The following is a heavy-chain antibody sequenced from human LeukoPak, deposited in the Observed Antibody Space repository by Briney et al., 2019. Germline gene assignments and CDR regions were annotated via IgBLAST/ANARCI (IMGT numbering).Heavy chain of an antibody. CDR2: ISAYNGNT. CDR3: ARDRDGYDLGGLDY. J-gene: IGHJ4*02. V-gene: IGHV1-18*01. Sequence: ASVKVSCKASGYTFTSYGISWVRQAPGQGLEWLGWISAYNGNTNYAQKLQGRVTMTTDTSTSTAYMELRSLRSDDTAVYYCARDRDGYDLGGLDYWGQGTLVTVSS. D-gene: IGHD5-12*01. CDR1: GYTFTSYG.